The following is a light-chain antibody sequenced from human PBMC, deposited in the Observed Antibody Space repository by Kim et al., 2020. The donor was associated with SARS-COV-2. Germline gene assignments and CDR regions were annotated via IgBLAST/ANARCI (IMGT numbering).Light chain of an antibody. CDR3: AAWDGSLSGRV. V-gene: IGLV1-47*01. J-gene: IGLJ3*02. CDR2: KNN. CDR1: SSNIGSNY. Sequence: GQRVTIVCSGSSSNIGSNYVYWYQQLPGTAPKLLIYKNNQRPSGVTDRFSGSKSGTSASLAISGLRSEDEADYYCAAWDGSLSGRVFGGGTQLTVL.